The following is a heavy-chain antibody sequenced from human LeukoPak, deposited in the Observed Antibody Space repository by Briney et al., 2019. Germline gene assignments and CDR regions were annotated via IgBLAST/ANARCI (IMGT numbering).Heavy chain of an antibody. J-gene: IGHJ4*02. CDR2: ISSSGSTI. CDR1: GFTFSDYY. D-gene: IGHD3-22*01. V-gene: IGHV3-11*01. CDR3: ARDGVTNYYDSSGLDY. Sequence: PGGSLRLSCAASGFTFSDYYMSWIRQAPGKGLEWVSYISSSGSTIYYADSVKGRFTISRDNAKNSLYLQMNSLRAEDTAVYYCARDGVTNYYDSSGLDYWGQGTLVTVSS.